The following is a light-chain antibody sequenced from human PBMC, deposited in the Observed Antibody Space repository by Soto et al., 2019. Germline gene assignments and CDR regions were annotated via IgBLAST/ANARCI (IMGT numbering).Light chain of an antibody. CDR1: QSISLW. J-gene: IGKJ1*01. CDR2: DVS. CDR3: QQYNSYSWT. Sequence: DIQMTQSPSTLSAFVGDRVTITCRASQSISLWLAWYQQKPGKAPRLLIYDVSTLESGGPSRFSGSGSGTEFSLTIKSLEPDDFATYYCQQYNSYSWTFGQGTKVDIK. V-gene: IGKV1-5*01.